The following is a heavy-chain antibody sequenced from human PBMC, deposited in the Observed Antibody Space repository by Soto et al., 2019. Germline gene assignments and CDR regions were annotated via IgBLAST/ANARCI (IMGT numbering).Heavy chain of an antibody. CDR2: INPNNGGT. D-gene: IGHD2-2*01. CDR1: GYSFTGNS. CDR3: ARDSDIVVVPPDAFDI. Sequence: ASVKVSCKASGYSFTGNSMHWVRQAPGQGLEWLGWINPNNGGTNYAQKLQGRVTMTRDTSASTAYMELRSLKSDDTAVYYCARDSDIVVVPPDAFDIWGQGTMVTVSS. V-gene: IGHV1-2*02. J-gene: IGHJ3*02.